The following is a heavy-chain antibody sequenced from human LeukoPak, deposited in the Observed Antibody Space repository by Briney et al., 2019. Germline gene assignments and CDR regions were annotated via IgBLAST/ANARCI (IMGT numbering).Heavy chain of an antibody. Sequence: GGSLRLSCAASGFTFSSYAMSWVRQAPGKGLEWVSAISGSGGSTYYADSVKGRFTISRDNSKNTLYLQMNSLGAEDTAVYYCAKNGHSTGIAAASYNWFDPWGQGTLVTVSS. D-gene: IGHD6-13*01. CDR2: ISGSGGST. CDR3: AKNGHSTGIAAASYNWFDP. J-gene: IGHJ5*02. CDR1: GFTFSSYA. V-gene: IGHV3-23*01.